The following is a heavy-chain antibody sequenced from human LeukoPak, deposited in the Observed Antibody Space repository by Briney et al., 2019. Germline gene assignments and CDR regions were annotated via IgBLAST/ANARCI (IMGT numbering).Heavy chain of an antibody. CDR2: IYSGGST. D-gene: IGHD3-22*01. CDR1: GFTVSSNY. CDR3: ARTRPVSSGWIDY. J-gene: IGHJ4*02. Sequence: GGSLRLSCAASGFTVSSNYMSWVRQAPGKGLEWVSVIYSGGSTYYADSVKGRFTISGDNSKNTLYLQMNSLRAEDTAVYYCARTRPVSSGWIDYWGQGTLVTVSS. V-gene: IGHV3-66*01.